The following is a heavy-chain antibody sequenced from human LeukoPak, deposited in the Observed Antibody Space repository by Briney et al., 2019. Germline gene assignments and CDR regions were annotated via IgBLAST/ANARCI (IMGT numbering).Heavy chain of an antibody. CDR1: GYTFTGYY. J-gene: IGHJ4*02. D-gene: IGHD4-17*01. CDR2: INPNSGGT. V-gene: IGHV1-2*02. CDR3: ARFPVTLRGFDY. Sequence: GASVKVSCKASGYTFTGYYMHWVRQAPGRGLEWMGWINPNSGGTNYAQRFQGRVTMTRDTSISTAYVELSRLRSDDTAVYYCARFPVTLRGFDYWGQGTLVTVSS.